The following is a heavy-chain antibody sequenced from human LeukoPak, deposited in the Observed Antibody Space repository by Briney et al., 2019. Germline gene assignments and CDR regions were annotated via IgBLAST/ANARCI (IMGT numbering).Heavy chain of an antibody. CDR2: IYTSGST. V-gene: IGHV4-4*07. CDR1: GGSISSYY. Sequence: SETLSLTCTVSGGSISSYYWSWIRQPAGKGLEWIGRIYTSGSTNYNPSLKSRVTMSVDTSKNQFSLKLSSVTAADTAVYYCARGPLLEYSSGYERIHFDYWGQGTLVTVSS. J-gene: IGHJ4*02. D-gene: IGHD6-19*01. CDR3: ARGPLLEYSSGYERIHFDY.